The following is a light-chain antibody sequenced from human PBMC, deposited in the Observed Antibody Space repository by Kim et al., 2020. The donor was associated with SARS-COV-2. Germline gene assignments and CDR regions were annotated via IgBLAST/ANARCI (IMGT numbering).Light chain of an antibody. J-gene: IGKJ3*01. V-gene: IGKV1-27*01. CDR3: QNYDSAPFT. CDR1: QDISNY. CDR2: AAS. Sequence: ASVGDRVTITCRASQDISNYLAWYQQKPGKVPKLLIYAASTLQSGVPSRFSGSGSGTDFTLTISSLQPEDVATYYCQNYDSAPFTFGPGTKVDIK.